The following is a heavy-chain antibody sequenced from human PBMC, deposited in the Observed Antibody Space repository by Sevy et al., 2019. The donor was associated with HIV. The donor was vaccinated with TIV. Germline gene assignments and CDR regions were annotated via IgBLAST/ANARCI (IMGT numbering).Heavy chain of an antibody. V-gene: IGHV3-23*01. CDR3: AKDLIIVVGAAFDL. CDR2: ISGSGSST. CDR1: GFSLSNYA. J-gene: IGHJ3*01. D-gene: IGHD3-22*01. Sequence: GGSLRLSCAASGFSLSNYAMHWVRQAPGKGLEWVSVISGSGSSTYYADSVKGRFTISRDTSNNTLFLQMNSLRAEDTAVYFCAKDLIIVVGAAFDLWGQGTMVTVSS.